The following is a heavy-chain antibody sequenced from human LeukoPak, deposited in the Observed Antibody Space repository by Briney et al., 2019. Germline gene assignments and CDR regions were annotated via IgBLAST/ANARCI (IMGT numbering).Heavy chain of an antibody. J-gene: IGHJ4*02. Sequence: GGSLRLSCAASGFTFDDYGMSWVRQAPGKGLEWVSGINWNGGSTVYADSVKGRFTISRDNAKNSLYMQMNSLRAEDTALYYCARGLCSSTSCYYFDYWGQGTLVTVSS. CDR1: GFTFDDYG. D-gene: IGHD2-2*01. V-gene: IGHV3-20*04. CDR3: ARGLCSSTSCYYFDY. CDR2: INWNGGST.